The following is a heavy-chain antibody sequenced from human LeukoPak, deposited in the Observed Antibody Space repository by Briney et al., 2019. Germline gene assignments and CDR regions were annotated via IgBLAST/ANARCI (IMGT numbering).Heavy chain of an antibody. Sequence: PGGSLSLSCAASGFTFSGYYMSWIRQGPGKGLEWVSYISGSGTYTNYADSVKGRFTISRDNARNSLYLQMNSLRAEDTAVYYCAKDGDYIDHWGQGTLVTVSS. CDR2: ISGSGTYT. CDR1: GFTFSGYY. CDR3: AKDGDYIDH. J-gene: IGHJ4*02. D-gene: IGHD4-17*01. V-gene: IGHV3-11*05.